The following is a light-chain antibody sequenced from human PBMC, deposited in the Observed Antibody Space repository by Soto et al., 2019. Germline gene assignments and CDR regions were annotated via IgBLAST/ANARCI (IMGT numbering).Light chain of an antibody. Sequence: QSVLTQPPSVSAAPGQKVTISCSGSSSNIGNNYVSWYQQLPGTAPKLLIFEXXXXPSGVSTRFSGSRSGNTASLTIAGLQPDDEGDYFCVSYTDTDTLVFGTGTKVTAL. CDR1: SSNIGNNY. CDR3: VSYTDTDTLV. V-gene: IGLV1-51*01. J-gene: IGLJ1*01. CDR2: EXX.